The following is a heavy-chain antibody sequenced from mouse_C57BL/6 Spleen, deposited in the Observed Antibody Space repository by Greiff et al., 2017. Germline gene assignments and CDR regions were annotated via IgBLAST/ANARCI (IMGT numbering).Heavy chain of an antibody. V-gene: IGHV1-69*01. Sequence: QVQLQQPGAELVMPGASVKLSCKASGYTFTSYWMHWVKQRPGQGLEWIGEIDPSDSYTNYNQKFKGKSTLTVDKSSSTAYMQLSSLTSEDSAVYYCARRVGITTVSGEYVDYWGQGTTLTVSS. D-gene: IGHD1-1*01. J-gene: IGHJ2*01. CDR3: ARRVGITTVSGEYVDY. CDR1: GYTFTSYW. CDR2: IDPSDSYT.